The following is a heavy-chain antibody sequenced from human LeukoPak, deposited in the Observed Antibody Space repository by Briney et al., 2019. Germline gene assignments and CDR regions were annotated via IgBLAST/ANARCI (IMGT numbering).Heavy chain of an antibody. D-gene: IGHD2-21*01. J-gene: IGHJ3*02. CDR2: IWYDGSNK. CDR3: ARPRPRDWDAFDI. Sequence: GGSLRLSCAASGFTFSSYGMHWVRQAPGKGLEWAAVIWYDGSNKYYADSVKGRFTISRDNSKNTLYLQMNSLRAEDTAVYYCARPRPRDWDAFDIWGQGTMVTVSS. V-gene: IGHV3-33*01. CDR1: GFTFSSYG.